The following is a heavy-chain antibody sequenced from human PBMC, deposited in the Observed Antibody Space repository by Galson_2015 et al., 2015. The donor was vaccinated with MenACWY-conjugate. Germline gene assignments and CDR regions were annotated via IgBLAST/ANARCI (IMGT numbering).Heavy chain of an antibody. CDR3: AKIVRHPVGPYFDS. J-gene: IGHJ4*02. CDR1: GFSVTSHF. V-gene: IGHV3-53*01. D-gene: IGHD2-21*01. Sequence: LRLSCAASGFSVTSHFMGWVRQAPGKGLEWVALLYDDGTSRYADSVKGRFTISRDTLRNSLSLQMHGLRAEDTAMYFCAKIVRHPVGPYFDSWGQRTLVLVSS. CDR2: LYDDGTS.